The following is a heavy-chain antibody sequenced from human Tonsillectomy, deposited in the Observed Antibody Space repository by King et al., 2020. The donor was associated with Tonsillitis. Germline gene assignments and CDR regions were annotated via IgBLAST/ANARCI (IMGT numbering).Heavy chain of an antibody. CDR2: IFYSVST. V-gene: IGHV4-59*11. D-gene: IGHD6-19*01. Sequence: QLQESGPGLVKPSETLSLTCTVSGGSISSHYWSWIRQPPGKRLEWIGYIFYSVSTNYNPSLKSRVTISVDTSKNQFSLKLSSATAAETAVYYCARAGYSSGWYDAFDIWGQGTMFTVSS. CDR1: GGSISSHY. J-gene: IGHJ3*02. CDR3: ARAGYSSGWYDAFDI.